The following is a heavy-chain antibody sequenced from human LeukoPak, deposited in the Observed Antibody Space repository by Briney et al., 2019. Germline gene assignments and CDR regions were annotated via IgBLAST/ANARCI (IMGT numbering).Heavy chain of an antibody. Sequence: GGSLRLSCAASGFTFSSYEMNWVRQAPGKGLEWVSGISPGGGPTYYADSVKGRFTISRDDSKNTLYLQMNSLRAEDTAVYYCARYDYWGQGTLVTVSS. CDR2: ISPGGGPT. D-gene: IGHD5-18*01. J-gene: IGHJ4*02. CDR3: ARYDY. V-gene: IGHV3-23*01. CDR1: GFTFSSYE.